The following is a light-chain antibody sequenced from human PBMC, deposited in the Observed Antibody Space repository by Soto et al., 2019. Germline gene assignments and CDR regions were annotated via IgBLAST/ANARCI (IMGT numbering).Light chain of an antibody. V-gene: IGKV3-15*01. Sequence: EIVMTQSPATLSVSPGERATLSCRASQSVSSNLAWYQQKPGQAPRLLIYGASTRATGIPARFSGSGSGTGFTRTISSLQSEDFAVYYCPQYNNWPGTFGPGTKVDIK. J-gene: IGKJ3*01. CDR1: QSVSSN. CDR2: GAS. CDR3: PQYNNWPGT.